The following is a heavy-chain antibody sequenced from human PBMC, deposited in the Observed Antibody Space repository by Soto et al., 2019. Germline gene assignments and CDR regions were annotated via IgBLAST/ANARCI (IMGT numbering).Heavy chain of an antibody. V-gene: IGHV1-46*01. CDR1: GYTFTSYY. J-gene: IGHJ6*02. Sequence: QVQLVQSGAEVKKPGASVKVSCKASGYTFTSYYMHWVRQAPGQGLEGMGIINPSGGSTSYAQKFNGRVTMTRDTSTSIFYMEMSSLRSEDTAVYYCARDIVVVSYKLYYYYYYGMDVWGQGTTVTVSS. CDR3: ARDIVVVSYKLYYYYYYGMDV. CDR2: INPSGGST. D-gene: IGHD2-21*01.